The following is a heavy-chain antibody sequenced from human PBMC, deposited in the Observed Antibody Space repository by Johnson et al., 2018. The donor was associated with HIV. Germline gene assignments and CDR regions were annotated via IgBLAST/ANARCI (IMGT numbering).Heavy chain of an antibody. V-gene: IGHV3-33*06. J-gene: IGHJ3*02. Sequence: QVQLVESGGGVVQPGRSLRLSCAASGFTFSSYGMHWVRQAPGKGLEWVAVIWYDGSDKYYADSVKGRFTISRDNSKNTLYLQMNSLRAEDTAAYSCAKDCSSGWWRITKSDAFDIWGQGTMVTVSS. CDR1: GFTFSSYG. CDR3: AKDCSSGWWRITKSDAFDI. CDR2: IWYDGSDK. D-gene: IGHD6-19*01.